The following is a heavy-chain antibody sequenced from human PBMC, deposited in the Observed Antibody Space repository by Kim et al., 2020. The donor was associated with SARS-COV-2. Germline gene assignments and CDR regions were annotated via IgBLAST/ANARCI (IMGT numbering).Heavy chain of an antibody. V-gene: IGHV1-3*01. D-gene: IGHD3-10*01. CDR1: GYTFTSYA. CDR3: ARVERGTYYYGSGSYDQEAFDI. CDR2: INAGNGNT. J-gene: IGHJ3*02. Sequence: ASVKVSCKASGYTFTSYAMHWVRQAPGQRLEWMGWINAGNGNTKYSQKFQGRVTITRDTSASTAYMELSSLRSEDTAVYYCARVERGTYYYGSGSYDQEAFDIWGQGKIVTVSS.